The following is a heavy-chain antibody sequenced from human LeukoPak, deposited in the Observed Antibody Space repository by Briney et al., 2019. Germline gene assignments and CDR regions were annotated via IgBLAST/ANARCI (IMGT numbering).Heavy chain of an antibody. CDR3: ARAAYSGSYHSDY. CDR1: GGSVNSGSYY. Sequence: PXETLSLTCTVSGGSVNSGSYYWNWIRQPPGTGLEWIGYIYYSGSTNYNPSLKSRVTISVDTSKNQFSLKLSSVTAADTAVYYCARAAYSGSYHSDYWGQGTLVTVSS. D-gene: IGHD1-26*01. CDR2: IYYSGST. J-gene: IGHJ4*02. V-gene: IGHV4-61*01.